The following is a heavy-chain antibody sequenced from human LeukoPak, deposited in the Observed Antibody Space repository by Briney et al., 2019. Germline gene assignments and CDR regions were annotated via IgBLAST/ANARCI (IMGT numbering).Heavy chain of an antibody. CDR3: ARGTRYYYCGSGSFQSVPQYNWFDP. CDR2: INPNSGGT. Sequence: ASVKVSCKASGYTFTGYYMHWVRQAPGQGLEWMGWINPNSGGTNYAQKFQGWVTMTRDTSISTAYMELSRLRSDDTAVYYCARGTRYYYCGSGSFQSVPQYNWFDPWGQGTLVTVSS. J-gene: IGHJ5*02. CDR1: GYTFTGYY. D-gene: IGHD3-10*01. V-gene: IGHV1-2*04.